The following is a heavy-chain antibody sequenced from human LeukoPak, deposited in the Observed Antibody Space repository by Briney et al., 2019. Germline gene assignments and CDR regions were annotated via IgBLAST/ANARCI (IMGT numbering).Heavy chain of an antibody. V-gene: IGHV3-49*04. CDR1: GFDFGDYA. CDR3: RLGWFGEV. J-gene: IGHJ4*02. Sequence: SGGSLRLSCTASGFDFGDYALTWVRQAPGKGLEWVGSISGRRANAETDYSAYVRCRFSIAKAEYEPIAYMQMHRLNTEDTDEYYCRLGWFGEVGGQGILVTVSS. CDR2: ISGRRANAET. D-gene: IGHD3-10*01.